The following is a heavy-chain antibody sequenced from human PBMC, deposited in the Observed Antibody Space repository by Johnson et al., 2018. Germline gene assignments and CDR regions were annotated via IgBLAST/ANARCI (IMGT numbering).Heavy chain of an antibody. CDR1: RFPFSTYW. D-gene: IGHD4-23*01. V-gene: IGHV3-30*03. Sequence: QVQLVQSGGGLVQXGGSRVLSRASSRFPFSTYWMTWVRQAPGKGLEWVAVISYDGSNKYYADAVNGRFTISRDNSKNTLYPQMNSLRAEDTAVYYCARDVGRWNDAFDIWGQVTMVTVS. CDR3: ARDVGRWNDAFDI. J-gene: IGHJ3*02. CDR2: ISYDGSNK.